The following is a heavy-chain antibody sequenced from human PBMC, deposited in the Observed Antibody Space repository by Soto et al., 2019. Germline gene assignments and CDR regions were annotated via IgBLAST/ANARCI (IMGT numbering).Heavy chain of an antibody. CDR2: IYYSGST. V-gene: IGHV4-39*01. D-gene: IGHD5-18*01. Sequence: SVTMSVTCPVAGGSISSSGYYWGWIKQPPGKGLEWIGSIYYSGSTYYNPSLKSRVTISVDTSKNQFSLKLSSVTAADTAVYYCARRGYSYGYFDYWGQGTLVTVSS. J-gene: IGHJ4*02. CDR1: GGSISSSGYY. CDR3: ARRGYSYGYFDY.